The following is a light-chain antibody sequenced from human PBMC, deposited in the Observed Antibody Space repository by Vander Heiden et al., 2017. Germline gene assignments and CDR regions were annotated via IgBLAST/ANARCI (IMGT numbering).Light chain of an antibody. V-gene: IGLV2-8*01. CDR3: SSYAGSNSWV. Sequence: QSALTQPPSASGSPGQSVTISCIGTSSDVGGYNYVSWYQHHPGKAPKLMIYEGSARPSGVPDRFSGSKSGNTASLTVSGLQAEDEADYYCSSYAGSNSWVFGGGTKLTVL. CDR1: SSDVGGYNY. CDR2: EGS. J-gene: IGLJ3*02.